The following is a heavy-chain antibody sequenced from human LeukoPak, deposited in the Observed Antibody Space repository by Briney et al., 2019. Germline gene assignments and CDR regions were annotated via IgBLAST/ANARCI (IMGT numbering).Heavy chain of an antibody. Sequence: GGSLRLSCAASGFTFSSYEMNWVRQAPGKGLEWVSYISSFSSTIYYADSVMGRFTISRDNAKNSLYLQMNSLRAEDTAVYYCARSPNYKGYFDYWGQGTLVTVSS. CDR1: GFTFSSYE. V-gene: IGHV3-48*03. D-gene: IGHD3-10*01. CDR2: ISSFSSTI. CDR3: ARSPNYKGYFDY. J-gene: IGHJ4*02.